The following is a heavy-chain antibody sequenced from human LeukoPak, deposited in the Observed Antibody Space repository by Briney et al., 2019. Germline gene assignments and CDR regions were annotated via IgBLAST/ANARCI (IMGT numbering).Heavy chain of an antibody. D-gene: IGHD3-22*01. CDR1: GYTFTNYG. Sequence: ASVKVSCKASGYTFTNYGITWVRQAPGQGLEWMGWISPNNGDTNYAQKLQGRVTMTTDTSTSTAYMELRSLRSDDTAVYYCARKPGYYYDSSGYSNWFDPWGQGTLVTVSS. CDR2: ISPNNGDT. CDR3: ARKPGYYYDSSGYSNWFDP. V-gene: IGHV1-18*01. J-gene: IGHJ5*02.